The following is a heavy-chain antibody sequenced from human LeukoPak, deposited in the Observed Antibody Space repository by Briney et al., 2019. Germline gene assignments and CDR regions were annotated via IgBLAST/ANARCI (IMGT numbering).Heavy chain of an antibody. Sequence: SETLSLTCAVYGGSFSGYYWSWIRQPPGKGLEWIGEINHSGSTNYNPSLKSRVTISVDTSKNQFSLRLSSVTAADTAVYYCARGGFYCGGDCYVDYWGQGTLVTVSS. CDR3: ARGGFYCGGDCYVDY. CDR2: INHSGST. V-gene: IGHV4-34*01. CDR1: GGSFSGYY. D-gene: IGHD2-21*02. J-gene: IGHJ4*02.